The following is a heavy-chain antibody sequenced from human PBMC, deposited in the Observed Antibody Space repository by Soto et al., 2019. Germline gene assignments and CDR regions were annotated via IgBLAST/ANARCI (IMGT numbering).Heavy chain of an antibody. D-gene: IGHD2-2*01. CDR3: AGGYCSSTSCLWAYYYYMDV. J-gene: IGHJ6*03. CDR2: ISSSSSTI. V-gene: IGHV3-48*01. Sequence: EVQLVESGGGLVQPGGSLRLSCAASGFTFSSYSMNWVRQAPGKGVEWVSYISSSSSTIYYADSVKGRFTISRDNAKNSLYLQMNSLRAEDTAVYYCAGGYCSSTSCLWAYYYYMDVWGKGTTVTVSS. CDR1: GFTFSSYS.